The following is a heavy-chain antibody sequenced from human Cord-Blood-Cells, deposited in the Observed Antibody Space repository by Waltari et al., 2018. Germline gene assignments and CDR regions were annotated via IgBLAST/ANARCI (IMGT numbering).Heavy chain of an antibody. CDR3: ARYSSSWYYSVDYFDY. CDR1: GYTFTGYY. J-gene: IGHJ4*02. Sequence: QVQLVQPGAAVQKPGASVQVSCKASGYTFTGYYMHWVRDAPGQGLEWMGWINPNSGGTNYAQKFQGRVTMTRDTSISTAYMELSRLRSDDTAVYYCARYSSSWYYSVDYFDYWGQGTLVTVSS. D-gene: IGHD6-13*01. CDR2: INPNSGGT. V-gene: IGHV1-2*02.